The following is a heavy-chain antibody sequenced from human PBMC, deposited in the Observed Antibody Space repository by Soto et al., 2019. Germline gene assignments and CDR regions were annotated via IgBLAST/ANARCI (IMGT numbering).Heavy chain of an antibody. CDR3: AKDRSRYCSGGSCSPPSGYYYGMDV. V-gene: IGHV3-11*01. Sequence: GGSLSLSCAASGFTFSDYYMSWIRQAPGKGLEWVSYISSSGSTIYYADSVKGWFTISRDNSKNTLYLQMNSLRAEDTAVYYCAKDRSRYCSGGSCSPPSGYYYGMDVWGQGTTVTVSS. CDR1: GFTFSDYY. D-gene: IGHD2-15*01. J-gene: IGHJ6*02. CDR2: ISSSGSTI.